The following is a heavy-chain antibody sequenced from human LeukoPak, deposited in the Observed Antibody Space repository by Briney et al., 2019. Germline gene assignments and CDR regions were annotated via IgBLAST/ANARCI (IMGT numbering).Heavy chain of an antibody. CDR1: GFSFSDHY. V-gene: IGHV3-72*01. CDR3: ARDYYDGSGHYQDY. D-gene: IGHD3-22*01. J-gene: IGHJ4*02. Sequence: GGSLRLSCAVSGFSFSDHYMDWVRQAPGKGLEWVGRSRSKANSYTTEYAASVKGRFTISSDDSKNSLYLQMNSLKTEDTAVYYCARDYYDGSGHYQDYWGQGTLVTVSS. CDR2: SRSKANSYTT.